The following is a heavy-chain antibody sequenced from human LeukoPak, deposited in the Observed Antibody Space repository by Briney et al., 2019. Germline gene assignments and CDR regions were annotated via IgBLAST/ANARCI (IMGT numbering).Heavy chain of an antibody. V-gene: IGHV3-30*18. CDR1: GFTFRSYG. J-gene: IGHJ4*02. D-gene: IGHD5-24*01. Sequence: GGSLRLSCAASGFTFRSYGMHWVRQAPGKGLEWVAVISDAGSEKYYADSVKGRFTISRDNSKNTVYLQMNSPRPDDTAMYYCAKNVGRDGYNDYFDYWGQGTLVTVSS. CDR2: ISDAGSEK. CDR3: AKNVGRDGYNDYFDY.